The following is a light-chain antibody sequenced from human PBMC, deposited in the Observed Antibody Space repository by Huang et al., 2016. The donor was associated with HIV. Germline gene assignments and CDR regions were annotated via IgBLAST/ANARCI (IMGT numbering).Light chain of an antibody. CDR2: AAS. J-gene: IGKJ5*01. V-gene: IGKV1-39*01. CDR1: QTISSY. CDR3: QQSFTTPGT. Sequence: DIQMTQSPSSLSASVGDRVTITCRASQTISSYLNWYQQTPRRAPKLLIYAASTLQSGVPSRFFGSGSGTVFTLIISNLQPEDFGTYFCQQSFTTPGTFGQGTRLDIK.